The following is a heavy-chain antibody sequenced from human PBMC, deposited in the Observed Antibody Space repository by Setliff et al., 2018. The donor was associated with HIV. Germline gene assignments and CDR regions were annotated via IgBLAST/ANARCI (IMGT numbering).Heavy chain of an antibody. CDR2: ITYSGST. CDR3: ASHAPYTSSWNAAAFDI. CDR1: GGSISGYY. Sequence: PSETLSLTCTVSGGSISGYYWSWIRQPPGKGLEWIGYITYSGSTKYNPPLKSRVTISIDTSKNQFSLKLSSVTPADTAVYYCASHAPYTSSWNAAAFDIWGQGTMVTVSS. D-gene: IGHD6-13*01. V-gene: IGHV4-59*01. J-gene: IGHJ3*02.